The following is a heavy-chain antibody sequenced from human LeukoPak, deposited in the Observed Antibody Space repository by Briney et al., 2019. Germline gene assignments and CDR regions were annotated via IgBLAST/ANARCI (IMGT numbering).Heavy chain of an antibody. V-gene: IGHV1-2*02. Sequence: ASVKVSCKASGYTFTGYYMHWVRQAPGQGLEWMGWINPNSGGTNYAQKFQGRVTMTRDTSISTAYMELSRLRSDDTAVYYCARDDIVVVREGAFDIWGQGTMVTVSS. CDR1: GYTFTGYY. CDR2: INPNSGGT. D-gene: IGHD2-2*01. CDR3: ARDDIVVVREGAFDI. J-gene: IGHJ3*02.